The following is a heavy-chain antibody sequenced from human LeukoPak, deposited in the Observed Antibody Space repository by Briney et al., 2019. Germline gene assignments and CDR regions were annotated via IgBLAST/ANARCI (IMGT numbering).Heavy chain of an antibody. CDR2: ISVYSDDT. D-gene: IGHD3-22*01. V-gene: IGHV1-18*01. J-gene: IGHJ4*02. CDR1: GYAFTNYA. Sequence: APVKVSSKAYGYAFTNYAISWVRQAPGQGREWMGWISVYSDDTKSAQNLQGRITMTKDTSTSTAYMELRSLRSDDTAVYYCAREAVSSGYFCRPDYWGQGTLVTVSS. CDR3: AREAVSSGYFCRPDY.